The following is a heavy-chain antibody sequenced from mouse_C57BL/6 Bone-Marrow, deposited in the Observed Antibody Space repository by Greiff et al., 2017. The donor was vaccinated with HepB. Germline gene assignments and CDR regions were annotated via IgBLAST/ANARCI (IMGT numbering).Heavy chain of an antibody. D-gene: IGHD2-14*01. V-gene: IGHV1-82*01. CDR1: GYAFSSSW. J-gene: IGHJ2*01. Sequence: VQVVESGPELVKPGASVKISCKASGYAFSSSWMNWVKQRPGKGLEWIGRIYPGDGDTNYNGKFKGKATLTADKSSSTAYMQLSSLTSEDSAVYFCARYGYPDYWGQGTTLTVSS. CDR2: IYPGDGDT. CDR3: ARYGYPDY.